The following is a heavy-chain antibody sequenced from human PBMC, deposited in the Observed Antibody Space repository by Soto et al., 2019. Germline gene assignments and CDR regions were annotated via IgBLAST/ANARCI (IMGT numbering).Heavy chain of an antibody. CDR2: IIPIFGTA. CDR3: ARGYYYDSSGYYSNAYYFDY. Sequence: QVQLVQSGAEVKKPGSSVKVSCKASGGTFSSYAISWVRQAPGQGLEWVGGIIPIFGTANYAQKFQGRVTITADESTSTAYMELSSLRSEDTAVYYCARGYYYDSSGYYSNAYYFDYWGQGTLVTVSS. J-gene: IGHJ4*02. D-gene: IGHD3-22*01. CDR1: GGTFSSYA. V-gene: IGHV1-69*01.